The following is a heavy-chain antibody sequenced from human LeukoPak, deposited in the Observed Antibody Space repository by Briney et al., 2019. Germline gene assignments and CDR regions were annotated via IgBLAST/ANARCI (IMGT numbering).Heavy chain of an antibody. V-gene: IGHV4-34*01. Sequence: PSETLSLTCAVYGGSFSGYYWSWIRQPPGKGLEWIGEINHSGSTNYNPSLKSRVTISVDTSKNQFSLKLSSVTAADTAVYYCARGRFGPHIVVVTAIQRAFDIWGQGTMVTVSS. CDR3: ARGRFGPHIVVVTAIQRAFDI. D-gene: IGHD2-21*02. J-gene: IGHJ3*02. CDR1: GGSFSGYY. CDR2: INHSGST.